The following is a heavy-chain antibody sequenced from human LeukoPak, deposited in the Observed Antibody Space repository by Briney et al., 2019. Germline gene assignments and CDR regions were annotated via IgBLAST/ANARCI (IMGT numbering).Heavy chain of an antibody. D-gene: IGHD4-17*01. J-gene: IGHJ4*02. Sequence: SETLSLTCTVSGGPISSYYWSWIRQPPGKGLEWIGYIYYSGSTNYNPSLKSRVTISVDTSKNQFSLKLSSVTAADTAVYYCARGGAYGDYVDYWGQGTLVTVSS. V-gene: IGHV4-59*08. CDR1: GGPISSYY. CDR3: ARGGAYGDYVDY. CDR2: IYYSGST.